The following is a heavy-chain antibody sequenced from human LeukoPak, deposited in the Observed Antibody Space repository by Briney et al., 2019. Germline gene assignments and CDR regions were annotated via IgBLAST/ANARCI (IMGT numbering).Heavy chain of an antibody. Sequence: GGSLRLSCAASGFTFSSYSMNWVRQAPGKGLEWVSSISSSSSYIYYADSVKGRFTLSRDNAKNPLYLQMNSLRAEDTAVYYCARALQVRAFDIWGQGTMVTVSS. D-gene: IGHD3-10*01. V-gene: IGHV3-21*01. J-gene: IGHJ3*02. CDR3: ARALQVRAFDI. CDR1: GFTFSSYS. CDR2: ISSSSSYI.